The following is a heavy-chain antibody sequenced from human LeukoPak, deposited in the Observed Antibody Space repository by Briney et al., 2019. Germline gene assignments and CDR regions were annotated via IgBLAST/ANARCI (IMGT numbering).Heavy chain of an antibody. J-gene: IGHJ4*02. V-gene: IGHV3-30-3*01. CDR2: ISYDGSNK. Sequence: GRSLRLSCAASGFTFSSYAMHWVGQAPGKGLEWVAVISYDGSNKYYADSVKGRFTISRDNSKNTLYLQMNSLRAEDTAVYYCARDLSTPYYDFWSGSNYFDYWGQGTLVTVSS. CDR3: ARDLSTPYYDFWSGSNYFDY. CDR1: GFTFSSYA. D-gene: IGHD3-3*01.